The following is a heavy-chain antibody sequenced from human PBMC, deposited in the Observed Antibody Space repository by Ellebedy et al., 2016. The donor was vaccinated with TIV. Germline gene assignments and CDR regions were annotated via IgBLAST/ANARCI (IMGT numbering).Heavy chain of an antibody. CDR3: ARDNYLGFGKSFHFDH. J-gene: IGHJ4*02. CDR2: INPNNSDT. Sequence: ASVKVSCKASGYTFSGYYVHWVRQAPGQGLEWMGWINPNNSDTNYAQKFQGRVTMTRDTSISTAYMEVSSLTSDDTAVYYCARDNYLGFGKSFHFDHWGQGTLVTVSS. CDR1: GYTFSGYY. V-gene: IGHV1-2*02. D-gene: IGHD4-11*01.